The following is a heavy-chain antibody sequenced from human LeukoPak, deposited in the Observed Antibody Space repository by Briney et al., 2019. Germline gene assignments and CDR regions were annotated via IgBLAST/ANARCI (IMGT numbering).Heavy chain of an antibody. CDR2: IIPIFGTA. Sequence: GASVKVSCKASGGTFSSYAISWVRQAPGQGLEWMGGIIPIFGTANYAQKLQGRVTMTTDTSTSTAYMELRSLRSDDAAVYYCARAAKYSSSSRSDYWGQGTLVTVSS. D-gene: IGHD6-6*01. CDR3: ARAAKYSSSSRSDY. J-gene: IGHJ4*02. V-gene: IGHV1-69*05. CDR1: GGTFSSYA.